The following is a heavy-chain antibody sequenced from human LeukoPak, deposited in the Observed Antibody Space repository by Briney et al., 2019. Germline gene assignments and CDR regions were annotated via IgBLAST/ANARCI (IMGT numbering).Heavy chain of an antibody. D-gene: IGHD2-2*01. V-gene: IGHV4-59*08. Sequence: SETLPLTCTVSGASVSSHYWSWLRQPPGEGLEWVGFVFYGVSTFYNPSLRSRVTISVDTSKKQASLKLSSVTAADTGVYYCARLHCSSTSCYDYYYYYMDVWGKGTTVIVSS. CDR1: GASVSSHY. J-gene: IGHJ6*03. CDR3: ARLHCSSTSCYDYYYYYMDV. CDR2: VFYGVST.